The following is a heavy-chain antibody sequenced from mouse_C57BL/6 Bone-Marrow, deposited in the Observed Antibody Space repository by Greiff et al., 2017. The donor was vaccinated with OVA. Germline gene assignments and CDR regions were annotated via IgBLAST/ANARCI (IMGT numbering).Heavy chain of an antibody. CDR1: GYTFTSYW. CDR3: AILIYYYGSSPAWFAY. CDR2: IHPSDSDT. Sequence: VKLQQPGAELVKPGASVKVSCKASGYTFTSYWMHWVKQRPGQGLEWIGRIHPSDSDTNYNQKFKGKATLTVDKSSSTAYMQLSSLTSEDSAVYYCAILIYYYGSSPAWFAYWGQGTLVTVSA. V-gene: IGHV1-74*01. J-gene: IGHJ3*01. D-gene: IGHD1-1*01.